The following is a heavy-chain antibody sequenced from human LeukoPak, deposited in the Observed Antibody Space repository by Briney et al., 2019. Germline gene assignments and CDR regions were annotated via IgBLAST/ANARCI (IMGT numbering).Heavy chain of an antibody. V-gene: IGHV4-34*01. CDR2: INHSGST. CDR1: GGSFSGYY. D-gene: IGHD3-10*01. J-gene: IGHJ5*02. CDR3: ARGIRYGSFPFDL. Sequence: SETLSLTCAVYGGSFSGYYWSWIRQPPGKGLEWIGEINHSGSTNYNPSLKSRVTISVDTSKNQFSLKLSSVTAADTAVYYCARGIRYGSFPFDLWGQGTLVTVSS.